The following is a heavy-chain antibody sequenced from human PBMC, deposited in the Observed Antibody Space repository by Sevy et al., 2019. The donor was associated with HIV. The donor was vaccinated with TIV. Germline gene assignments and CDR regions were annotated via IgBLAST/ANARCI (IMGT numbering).Heavy chain of an antibody. Sequence: GGSLRLSCAASGFTFDDYAMSWVRQAPGKGLEWVSGINWSGSNTGYADSVKGRFTISRDRAKTSLYLQMNSLRTEDTALYYCARNTYYYDTTGFGAFDIWGQGTMVTVSS. V-gene: IGHV3-20*04. CDR3: ARNTYYYDTTGFGAFDI. CDR2: INWSGSNT. D-gene: IGHD3-22*01. CDR1: GFTFDDYA. J-gene: IGHJ3*02.